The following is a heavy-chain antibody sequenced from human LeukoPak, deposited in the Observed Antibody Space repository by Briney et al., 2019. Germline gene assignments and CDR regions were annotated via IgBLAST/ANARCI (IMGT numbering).Heavy chain of an antibody. Sequence: PGGSLRLSCSASGFTFSSYAMHWVRQAPGKGLEFVSGISSNGGSTYYTDPVKGRLTISRDNSKNTVYLQMSSLRPEDTAVYFCVKGLTNSFNYWGQGPLVPSPQ. CDR3: VKGLTNSFNY. CDR1: GFTFSSYA. J-gene: IGHJ4*02. CDR2: ISSNGGST. D-gene: IGHD1-14*01. V-gene: IGHV3-64D*06.